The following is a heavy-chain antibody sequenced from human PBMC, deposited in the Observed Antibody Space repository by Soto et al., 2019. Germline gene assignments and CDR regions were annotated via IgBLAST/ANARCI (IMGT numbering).Heavy chain of an antibody. Sequence: EVQLVESGGGLVKPGGSLRLSCAASGFAFSNAWMSWVRQAPGKGLEWVGRIISKTDGGTTDYDAPVKGRFTISRDDSKNTLYLQMRSLKTEDTAVYYCAAGTGRTDFDYWGRGTLVTVSS. CDR3: AAGTGRTDFDY. J-gene: IGHJ4*02. V-gene: IGHV3-15*01. CDR2: IISKTDGGTT. CDR1: GFAFSNAW. D-gene: IGHD2-2*01.